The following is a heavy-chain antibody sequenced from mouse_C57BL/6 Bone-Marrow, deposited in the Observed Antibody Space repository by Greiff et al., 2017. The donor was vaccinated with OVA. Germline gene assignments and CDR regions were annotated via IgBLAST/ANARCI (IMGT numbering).Heavy chain of an antibody. J-gene: IGHJ3*01. V-gene: IGHV14-4*01. D-gene: IGHD4-1*01. CDR3: TTETDWDVWFAY. CDR2: IDPENGDT. Sequence: EVMLVESGAELVRPGASVKLSCTASGFNIKDDYMHWVKQRPEQGLEWIGWIDPENGDTEYASKFQGKATITADTSSNTAYLQLSSLTSEDTAVYYCTTETDWDVWFAYWGQGTLVTVSA. CDR1: GFNIKDDY.